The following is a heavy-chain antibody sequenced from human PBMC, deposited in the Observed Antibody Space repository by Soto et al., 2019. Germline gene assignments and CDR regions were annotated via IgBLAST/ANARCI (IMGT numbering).Heavy chain of an antibody. CDR1: GGTFSSSA. CDR3: ARDKDRLQLGVSYYYIIGV. V-gene: IGHV1-69*12. D-gene: IGHD5-12*01. Sequence: QVQLVQSGAEVKKPGSSVKVSCKASGGTFSSSAISWVRQAPGQGLEWMGGIMPVFRTPDYAQKFQGRVTISADEDTSTDYMEQRSVSSEKTSVYYCARDKDRLQLGVSYYYIIGVRCQGVTVTVS. J-gene: IGHJ6*02. CDR2: IMPVFRTP.